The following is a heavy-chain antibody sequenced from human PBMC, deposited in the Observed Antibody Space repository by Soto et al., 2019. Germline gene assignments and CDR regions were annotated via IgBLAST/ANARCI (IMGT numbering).Heavy chain of an antibody. Sequence: LSLTCTVAGGTISSGDYYWSWIRQPPGKGLEWIGFISYSGSTYYSTSLKSRVTISVDTSKSQFSLNLSFVTAADTSVYYCATMGTPATGLYFFDYWGQGSLVTVSS. CDR3: ATMGTPATGLYFFDY. V-gene: IGHV4-30-4*01. CDR1: GGTISSGDYY. J-gene: IGHJ4*02. CDR2: ISYSGST. D-gene: IGHD2-15*01.